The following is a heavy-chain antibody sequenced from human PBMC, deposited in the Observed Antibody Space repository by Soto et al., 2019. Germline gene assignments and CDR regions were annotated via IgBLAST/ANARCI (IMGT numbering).Heavy chain of an antibody. CDR1: GFTFSSYG. J-gene: IGHJ4*02. D-gene: IGHD3-16*01. CDR2: ISYDGSNK. V-gene: IGHV3-30*18. CDR3: AKNWGSYFQFDY. Sequence: PGGSLRLSCAASGFTFSSYGMHWVRQAPGKGLEWVAVISYDGSNKYYADSVKGRFTISRDNSKNTLYLQMNSLRAEDTAVYYCAKNWGSYFQFDYWGPGTLVTVSS.